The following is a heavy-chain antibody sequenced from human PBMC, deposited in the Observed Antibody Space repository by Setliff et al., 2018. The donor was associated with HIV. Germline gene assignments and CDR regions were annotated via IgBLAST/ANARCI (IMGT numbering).Heavy chain of an antibody. CDR1: GGSVSTSSYS. J-gene: IGHJ4*02. V-gene: IGHV4-39*01. Sequence: KPSETLSLTCTVSGGSVSTSSYSWGWIRQPPEKGLEWIGTIYHTGKTYYNSSLNSRVTIAVDTSKDQFSLKLSSVTAADTAVYYCARVGTYYYDSSGYYDYWGQGTLVTVSS. CDR3: ARVGTYYYDSSGYYDY. D-gene: IGHD3-22*01. CDR2: IYHTGKT.